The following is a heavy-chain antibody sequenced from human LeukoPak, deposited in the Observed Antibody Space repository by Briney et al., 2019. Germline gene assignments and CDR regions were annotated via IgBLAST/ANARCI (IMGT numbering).Heavy chain of an antibody. D-gene: IGHD4-11*01. CDR3: ASYSNYYFDY. CDR2: IYTSGST. V-gene: IGHV4-4*07. CDR1: GGSVSSYP. Sequence: SETLSLTCTVSGGSVSSYPWSCIRQPAGKGLEWIGRIYTSGSTNYNPSLKSRVTVSVDTSKNQFSLKLSSVTAADTAVYYCASYSNYYFDYWGQGTLVTVSS. J-gene: IGHJ4*02.